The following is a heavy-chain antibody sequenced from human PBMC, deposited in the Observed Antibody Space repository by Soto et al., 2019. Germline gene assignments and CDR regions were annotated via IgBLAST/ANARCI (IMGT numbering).Heavy chain of an antibody. Sequence: GGSLRLSCAASGFTFSSYWMHWVRQAPGKGLVWVSRINSDGSSTIYADSVKGRFTISRDNAKNTLYLHMNSLRAEDTAVYYCARPPKQLADSMDVWGQGTTVTVSS. V-gene: IGHV3-74*01. CDR3: ARPPKQLADSMDV. CDR1: GFTFSSYW. CDR2: INSDGSST. D-gene: IGHD6-13*01. J-gene: IGHJ6*02.